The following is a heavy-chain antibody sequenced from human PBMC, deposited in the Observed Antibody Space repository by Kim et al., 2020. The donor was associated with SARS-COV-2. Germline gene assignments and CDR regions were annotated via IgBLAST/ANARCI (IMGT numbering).Heavy chain of an antibody. CDR3: ARVPFGDLSAYYFDL. CDR1: GFIFSDYY. D-gene: IGHD3-10*01. CDR2: ISSSGSYV. J-gene: IGHJ4*02. Sequence: GGSMRLSCAASGFIFSDYYMTWIRQAPGKGLEWVSYISSSGSYVNYADSVKGRFTISRDNAKTSLYLQMSSLRAEDTALYYCARVPFGDLSAYYFDLWGQGTLVPVSS. V-gene: IGHV3-11*01.